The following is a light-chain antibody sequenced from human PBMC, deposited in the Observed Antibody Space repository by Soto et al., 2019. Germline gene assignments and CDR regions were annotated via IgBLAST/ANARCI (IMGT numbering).Light chain of an antibody. Sequence: DIHITQSPSSLAAFVGDRVTITCRTSQTVSTYLSWCQQKPGEAPKLLIYAASTLQSGVPSRFSGSGSGTEFTLTITSLQPEDFATYFCQQSYSSPVTFGQGTKRE. V-gene: IGKV1-39*01. CDR2: AAS. CDR1: QTVSTY. CDR3: QQSYSSPVT. J-gene: IGKJ2*01.